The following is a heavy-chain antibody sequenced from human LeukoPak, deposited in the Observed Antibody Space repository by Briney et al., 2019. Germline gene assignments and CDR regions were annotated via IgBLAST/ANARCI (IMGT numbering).Heavy chain of an antibody. CDR3: ARVRITMVRGVEFYYFDY. CDR2: IWYGGSNK. Sequence: PGGSLRLSCAASGFTFSSYGMHWVRQAPGKGLEWVAVIWYGGSNKYYADSVKGRFTISRDNSKNTLYLQMNSLRAEDRAVYYCARVRITMVRGVEFYYFDYWGQGTPVTVSS. J-gene: IGHJ4*02. V-gene: IGHV3-33*01. D-gene: IGHD3-10*01. CDR1: GFTFSSYG.